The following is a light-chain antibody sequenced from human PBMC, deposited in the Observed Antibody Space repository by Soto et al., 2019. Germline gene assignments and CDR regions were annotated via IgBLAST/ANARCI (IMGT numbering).Light chain of an antibody. V-gene: IGKV3-15*01. J-gene: IGKJ2*01. Sequence: EIVMTQSPATLSVSPGERATLSCRASQSVSSNLAWYQQKPGQPPRLLIYDASTRATGVPARFSGSGSGTEFTLTISSLQSEDSAVYYCHQYNDWPPKYTFGQGTKLEIK. CDR2: DAS. CDR1: QSVSSN. CDR3: HQYNDWPPKYT.